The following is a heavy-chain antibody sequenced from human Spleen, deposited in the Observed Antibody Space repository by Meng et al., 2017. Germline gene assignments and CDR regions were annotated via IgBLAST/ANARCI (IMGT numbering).Heavy chain of an antibody. CDR2: INTESGSP. Sequence: QVQLVQSGSELKKPGASVTLSCKASGYTFTTYNLHWVRQAPGQGLEWMGWINTESGSPRSAQGFTGRFVFSLDTSVSTAYLDISSLKADDTAVYFCARGPRGGWFDHWGQGTLVTVSS. CDR3: ARGPRGGWFDH. D-gene: IGHD2-15*01. J-gene: IGHJ5*02. CDR1: GYTFTTYN. V-gene: IGHV7-4-1*02.